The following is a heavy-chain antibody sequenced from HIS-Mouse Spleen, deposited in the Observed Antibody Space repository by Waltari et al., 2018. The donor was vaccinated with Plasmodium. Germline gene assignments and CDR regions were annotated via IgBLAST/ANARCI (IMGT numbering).Heavy chain of an antibody. J-gene: IGHJ6*02. CDR2: IDWDDDK. V-gene: IGHV2-70*15. Sequence: QVTLRESGPALVKPTQTLTLPCTFSGFSLRTSRMCVSWIRQPPGHALEWLARIDWDDDKYYSTSLKTRLTISKDTSKNQVVLTMTNMDPVDTATYYCARTTYSSSSAKYYYYGMDVWGQGTTVTVSS. CDR1: GFSLRTSRMC. D-gene: IGHD6-6*01. CDR3: ARTTYSSSSAKYYYYGMDV.